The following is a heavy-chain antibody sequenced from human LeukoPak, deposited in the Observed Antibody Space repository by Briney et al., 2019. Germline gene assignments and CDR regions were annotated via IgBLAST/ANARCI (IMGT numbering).Heavy chain of an antibody. CDR1: GYTFTSYY. CDR3: ARDRDTAKYFQH. V-gene: IGHV1-2*02. J-gene: IGHJ1*01. Sequence: GASVAVSCKASGYTFTSYYMHWVRQAPGQGLEGMGWINPNSGGTNYAQKFQGRVTMTRDTSISTAYMELSRLRSDDTAVYYCARDRDTAKYFQHWGQGTLVTVSS. D-gene: IGHD5-18*01. CDR2: INPNSGGT.